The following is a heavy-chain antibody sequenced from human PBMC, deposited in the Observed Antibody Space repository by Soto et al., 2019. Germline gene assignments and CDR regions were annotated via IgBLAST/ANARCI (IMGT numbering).Heavy chain of an antibody. Sequence: SVKVSCKASGYTFTSYGISWVRQAPGQGLEWMGGIIPIFGTANYAQKFQGRVTITADESTSTAYMELSSLRSEDTAVYYCARAMTTVNWFDPWGQGTLVTVSS. V-gene: IGHV1-69*01. CDR1: GYTFTSYG. D-gene: IGHD4-17*01. J-gene: IGHJ5*02. CDR2: IIPIFGTA. CDR3: ARAMTTVNWFDP.